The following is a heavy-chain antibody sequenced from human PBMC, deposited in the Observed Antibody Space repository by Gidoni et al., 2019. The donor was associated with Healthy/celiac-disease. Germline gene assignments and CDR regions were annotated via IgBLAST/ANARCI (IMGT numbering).Heavy chain of an antibody. CDR3: ARDAGEQWLGGWFDP. CDR2: IYYSGST. J-gene: IGHJ5*02. Sequence: QVQLQESGPGLVKPSETLSLTCTVSGGSISSYYWSWIRQPPGKGLEWIGYIYYSGSTNYNPSLKSRVTISVDTSKNQFSLKLSSVTAADTAVYYCARDAGEQWLGGWFDPWGQGTLVTVSS. V-gene: IGHV4-59*01. D-gene: IGHD6-19*01. CDR1: GGSISSYY.